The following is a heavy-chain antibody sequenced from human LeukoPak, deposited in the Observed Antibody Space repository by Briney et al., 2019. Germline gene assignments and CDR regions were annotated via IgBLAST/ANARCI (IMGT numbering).Heavy chain of an antibody. CDR1: GGSISNYY. V-gene: IGHV4-59*01. D-gene: IGHD3-22*01. Sequence: KPSETLSLTCSVSGGSISNYYWSWIRQPPGKGLEWIGYIYYSGSTNYNPSLKSRVTISVDTSKNQFSLKLSSVTAADTAVYYCAREDSSGYYWFDYWGQGTLVTVSS. CDR3: AREDSSGYYWFDY. CDR2: IYYSGST. J-gene: IGHJ4*02.